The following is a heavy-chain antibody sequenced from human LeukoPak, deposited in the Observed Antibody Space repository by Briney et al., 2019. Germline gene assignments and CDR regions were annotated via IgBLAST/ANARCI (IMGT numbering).Heavy chain of an antibody. D-gene: IGHD3-22*01. V-gene: IGHV3-7*01. CDR3: ARDYYDSSGYYYLDY. J-gene: IGHJ4*02. CDR2: IKQDESEK. Sequence: GGSLRLSCEVSGFTFTSYWMSWVRQAPGKGLEWVVNIKQDESEKYYVDSVKGRFTISRDNAKNSLYLQMNSLRVEDTAVYYCARDYYDSSGYYYLDYWGQGTLVTVSS. CDR1: GFTFTSYW.